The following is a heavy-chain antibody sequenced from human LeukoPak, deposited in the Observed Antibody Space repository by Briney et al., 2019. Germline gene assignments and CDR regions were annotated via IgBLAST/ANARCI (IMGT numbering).Heavy chain of an antibody. Sequence: PGGSLRLSCAASGFTFSSYAMHWVRQAPGKGLEWVAVISYDGSNKYYADSVKGRFTISRDNSKNTLYLQMNSLRAEDTAVYYCARDKGIGYSSGWYYFDDWGQGTLVTVSS. J-gene: IGHJ4*02. CDR2: ISYDGSNK. D-gene: IGHD6-19*01. V-gene: IGHV3-30*04. CDR3: ARDKGIGYSSGWYYFDD. CDR1: GFTFSSYA.